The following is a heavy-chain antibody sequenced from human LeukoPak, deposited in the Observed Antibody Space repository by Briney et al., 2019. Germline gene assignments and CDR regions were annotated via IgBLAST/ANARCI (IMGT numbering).Heavy chain of an antibody. J-gene: IGHJ4*02. CDR2: IYYSGST. CDR1: SRSIISSSDD. CDR3: ARHTSISSASHDY. V-gene: IGHV4-39*01. D-gene: IGHD1-14*01. Sequence: SETLSLTCTVASRSIISSSDDWGWIRQPPGKGLEWIGSIYYSGSTYYNPSLKSRVTISVDTSKNQFSLKLSPATAADTAVDSCARHTSISSASHDYWGQGTLVTVSS.